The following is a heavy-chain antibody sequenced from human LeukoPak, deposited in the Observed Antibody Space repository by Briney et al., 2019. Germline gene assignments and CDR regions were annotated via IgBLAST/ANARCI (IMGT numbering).Heavy chain of an antibody. J-gene: IGHJ4*02. Sequence: QTGGSRRLSCTASGLVFSRFEMNWVRQAPGKGLQWVSSILDTGRVVNYADSVKGRFSISRDNAKNSLYLQMNSLRGEDTAVYYCVRLGVDYDSSDYYPGFDSWGLGTLVTVSS. CDR3: VRLGVDYDSSDYYPGFDS. CDR2: ILDTGRVV. CDR1: GLVFSRFE. D-gene: IGHD3-22*01. V-gene: IGHV3-48*03.